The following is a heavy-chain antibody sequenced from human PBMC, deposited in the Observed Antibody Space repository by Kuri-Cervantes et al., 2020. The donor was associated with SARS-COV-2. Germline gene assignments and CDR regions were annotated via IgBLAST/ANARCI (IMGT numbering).Heavy chain of an antibody. V-gene: IGHV3-21*01. CDR1: GFTFSSYS. CDR2: ISSSSSCI. CDR3: ARVSIAAAD. Sequence: GESLKISCAASGFTFSSYSMNWVRQAPGKGLEWVSSISSSSSCIYYADSVKGRFTISRDNAKNSLYLQMNSLRAEDTAVYYCARVSIAAADWGQGTLVTVSS. J-gene: IGHJ4*02. D-gene: IGHD6-13*01.